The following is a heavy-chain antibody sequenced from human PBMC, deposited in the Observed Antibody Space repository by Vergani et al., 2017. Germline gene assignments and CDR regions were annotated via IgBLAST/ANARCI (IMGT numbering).Heavy chain of an antibody. J-gene: IGHJ4*02. D-gene: IGHD6-19*01. CDR2: IIPIFGTA. V-gene: IGHV1-69*06. CDR3: ASETVFCSGWYVRPESDYFDY. Sequence: QVQLVQSGAEVKKPGSSVKVSCKASGGTFSSYAISWVRQAPGQGLEWMGGIIPIFGTANYAQKFQGRVTITADKSTNTAYMELSSLRSEDTAVDYCASETVFCSGWYVRPESDYFDYWGQGTLVTVSS. CDR1: GGTFSSYA.